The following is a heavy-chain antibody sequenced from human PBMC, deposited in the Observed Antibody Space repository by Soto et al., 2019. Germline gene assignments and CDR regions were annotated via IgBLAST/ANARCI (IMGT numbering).Heavy chain of an antibody. CDR3: AREVYYYDSSGYRATAYGMDV. J-gene: IGHJ6*02. CDR1: GGSISSGDYY. Sequence: QVQLQESGPGLVKPSQTLSLTCTVSGGSISSGDYYWSWIRQPPGKGLEWIGYIYYSGSTYYNPSLKSRVTISVDTSKNQFSLKLSSVTAADTAVYYCAREVYYYDSSGYRATAYGMDVWGQGTTVTVSS. V-gene: IGHV4-30-4*01. CDR2: IYYSGST. D-gene: IGHD3-22*01.